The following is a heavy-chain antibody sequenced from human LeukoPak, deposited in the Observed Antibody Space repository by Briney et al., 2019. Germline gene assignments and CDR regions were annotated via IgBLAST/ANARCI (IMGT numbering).Heavy chain of an antibody. D-gene: IGHD5-24*01. J-gene: IGHJ4*02. CDR2: ISGSGGST. Sequence: GGSLRLSCAASGFTFSSYAMSWVRQAPGKGLEWVSAISGSGGSTYYADSVKGRFTISRDNSKNTLYLQMNSLRAEDTAVYYCAKDRRDGYNYVEYYFDYWGQGTLVTVSS. V-gene: IGHV3-23*01. CDR3: AKDRRDGYNYVEYYFDY. CDR1: GFTFSSYA.